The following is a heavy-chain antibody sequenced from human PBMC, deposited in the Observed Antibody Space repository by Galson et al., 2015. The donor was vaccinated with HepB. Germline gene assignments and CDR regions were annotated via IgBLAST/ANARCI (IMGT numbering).Heavy chain of an antibody. D-gene: IGHD7-27*01. J-gene: IGHJ5*02. CDR1: GFTFSSYA. Sequence: SLRLSCAASGFTFSSYAMSWVRQAPGKGLEWVSAISGSGGSTYYADSVKGRFTISRDNSKNTLYLQMNSLRAEDTAVYYCAKDKWKTGGEFGWFDPWGQGTLVTVSS. CDR3: AKDKWKTGGEFGWFDP. V-gene: IGHV3-23*01. CDR2: ISGSGGST.